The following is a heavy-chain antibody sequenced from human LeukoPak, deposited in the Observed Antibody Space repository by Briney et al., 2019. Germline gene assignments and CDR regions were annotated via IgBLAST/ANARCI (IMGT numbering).Heavy chain of an antibody. CDR2: ISYDGSNK. V-gene: IGHV3-30-3*01. CDR1: GFTLTIYA. D-gene: IGHD2-15*01. J-gene: IGHJ5*02. Sequence: GGPVRLSWVLAGFTLTIYAIRSVRQAPGKGLEWVAVISYDGSNKYYADSVKGRFTISRDNSKNTLYLQMNSLSTEDTAVYYCGRGASEWRLCWFEHWGQGTLVTVSS. CDR3: GRGASEWRLCWFEH.